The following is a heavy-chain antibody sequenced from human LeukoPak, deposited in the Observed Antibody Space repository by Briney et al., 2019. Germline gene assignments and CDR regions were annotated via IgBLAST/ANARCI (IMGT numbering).Heavy chain of an antibody. J-gene: IGHJ4*02. Sequence: SETLSLTCAVSGGSISSSNWWSWVRRPPGKGLEWIGEIYHSGSTNYNPSPKSRVTISVDKSKNQFSLKLSSVTAADTAVYYCARGGHDYGDGCYFDYWGQGTLVTVSS. CDR3: ARGGHDYGDGCYFDY. CDR2: IYHSGST. CDR1: GGSISSSNW. D-gene: IGHD4-17*01. V-gene: IGHV4-4*02.